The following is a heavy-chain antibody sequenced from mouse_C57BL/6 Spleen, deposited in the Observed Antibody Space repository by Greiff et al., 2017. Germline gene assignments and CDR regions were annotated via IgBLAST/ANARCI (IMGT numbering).Heavy chain of an antibody. CDR2: IDPETGGT. D-gene: IGHD1-1*01. V-gene: IGHV1-15*01. CDR3: TRRYYGSSSYWYFDV. CDR1: GYTFTDSE. Sequence: VQLQQSGAELVRPGASVTLSCKASGYTFTDSEMHWVKQIPVHGLEWIGAIDPETGGTAYNQKFKGKAILTAAKSSSTAYMELRSLTSGDSAVYYCTRRYYGSSSYWYFDVWGTGTAVTVSS. J-gene: IGHJ1*03.